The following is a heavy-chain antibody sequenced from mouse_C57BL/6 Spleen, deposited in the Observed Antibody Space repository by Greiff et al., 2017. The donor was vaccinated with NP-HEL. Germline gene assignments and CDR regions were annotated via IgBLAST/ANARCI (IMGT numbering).Heavy chain of an antibody. CDR1: GYTFTSYW. D-gene: IGHD2-4*01. J-gene: IGHJ3*01. V-gene: IGHV1-53*01. CDR2: INPSNGGT. CDR3: SIACGLRAWFSY. Sequence: VQLQQPGTELVKPGASVKLSCKASGYTFTSYWMHWVKQRPGQGLEWIGNINPSNGGTNYNEKFKSKATLTVDQSSITAYMQLSSLTSEDSAVYYCSIACGLRAWFSYWGQGTLVTVSA.